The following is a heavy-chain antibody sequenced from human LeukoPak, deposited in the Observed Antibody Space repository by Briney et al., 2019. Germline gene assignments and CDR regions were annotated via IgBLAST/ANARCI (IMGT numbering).Heavy chain of an antibody. Sequence: ASVKVSCKASGYTFTGYYMHWVRQAPGQGLEWMGWINPNSGGTNYAQKFQGRVTMTRDTSISTAYMELSRLRSDDTAVYYCARVVVVAALYNWFDPWGQGTLVTVSP. J-gene: IGHJ5*02. CDR2: INPNSGGT. CDR1: GYTFTGYY. CDR3: ARVVVVAALYNWFDP. D-gene: IGHD2-15*01. V-gene: IGHV1-2*02.